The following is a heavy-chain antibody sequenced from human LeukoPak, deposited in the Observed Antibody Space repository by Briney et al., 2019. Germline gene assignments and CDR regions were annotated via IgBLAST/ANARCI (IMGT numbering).Heavy chain of an antibody. J-gene: IGHJ4*02. V-gene: IGHV3-11*01. CDR3: ARNYYDSSGYYSEDY. D-gene: IGHD3-22*01. CDR2: ISSSGSTI. CDR1: GFTFSDYY. Sequence: GGSLRLSCAASGFTFSDYYMSWIRQAPGKGLEWVSYISSSGSTIYYADSVKGRFTISRDNAENSLYLQMNSLRAEDTAVYYCARNYYDSSGYYSEDYWGQGTLVTVSS.